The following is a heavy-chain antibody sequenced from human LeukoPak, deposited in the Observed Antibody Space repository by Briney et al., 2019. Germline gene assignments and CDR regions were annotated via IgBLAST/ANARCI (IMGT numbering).Heavy chain of an antibody. J-gene: IGHJ4*02. V-gene: IGHV3-73*01. CDR1: GFTFSGSA. CDR3: TRQPNFDL. CDR2: IRDKSSSYAT. Sequence: GGSLRLSCAASGFTFSGSAIHWVRQASGKGLEGVGRIRDKSSSYATAYAASVKGRFTISRDDSKNTAYLQMNSLKSEDTAEYYCTRQPNFDLWGKGNLVTVSS.